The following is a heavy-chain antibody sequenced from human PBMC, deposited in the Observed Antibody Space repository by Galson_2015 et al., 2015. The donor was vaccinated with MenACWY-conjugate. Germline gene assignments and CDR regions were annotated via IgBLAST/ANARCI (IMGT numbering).Heavy chain of an antibody. CDR3: AKTDYRDAFDI. J-gene: IGHJ3*02. Sequence: ETLSLTCTVSGDSVSSYYWSWIRQPPGKGLEWIGYISYTGSSNYNPSLKSRVTISVDTSKNQFSLRLSSVIAADTAIYYCAKTDYRDAFDIWGQGTMITVSS. CDR1: GDSVSSYY. V-gene: IGHV4-59*02. CDR2: ISYTGSS. D-gene: IGHD4-11*01.